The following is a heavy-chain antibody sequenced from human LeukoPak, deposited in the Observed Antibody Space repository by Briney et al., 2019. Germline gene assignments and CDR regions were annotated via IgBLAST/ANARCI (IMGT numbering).Heavy chain of an antibody. CDR3: ARGYGEYQLSYYFDY. CDR2: IYPGDSDT. V-gene: IGHV5-51*01. CDR1: GYSFTSYW. D-gene: IGHD2-2*01. Sequence: GESLKISCKGSGYSFTSYWIGWVRQMPGKGLEWMGIIYPGDSDTRYGPSFQGQVTISADKSISTAYLQWSSLKASDTAMYYCARGYGEYQLSYYFDYWGQGTLVTVSS. J-gene: IGHJ4*02.